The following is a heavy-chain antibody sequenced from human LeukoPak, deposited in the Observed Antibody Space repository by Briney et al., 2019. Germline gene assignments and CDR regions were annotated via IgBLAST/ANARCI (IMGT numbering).Heavy chain of an antibody. Sequence: GGSLRLSCAASGFTFSNYWMSWVRQAPGKGLEWLANINQDGSEIYYVDSVKGRFTISRDNGKNSLYIQINSLRADDTAVYYCARGDQQLRDYWGQGTLVTVSS. CDR2: INQDGSEI. J-gene: IGHJ4*02. V-gene: IGHV3-7*01. CDR1: GFTFSNYW. D-gene: IGHD6-13*01. CDR3: ARGDQQLRDY.